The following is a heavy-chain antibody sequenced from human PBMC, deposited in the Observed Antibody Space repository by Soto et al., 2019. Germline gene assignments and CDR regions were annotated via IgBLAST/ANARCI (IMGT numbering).Heavy chain of an antibody. Sequence: GGSLSLSCAASGFAFGAYAMTWVRQAPGKGLEWVSVISGAGGNTYYADSVKGRFTVSRDNSKKMLYLEMNSLRVEDTAIYYCAKDPVPQLLPSWWFDPWGQGTRVTVS. V-gene: IGHV3-23*01. CDR3: AKDPVPQLLPSWWFDP. CDR2: ISGAGGNT. D-gene: IGHD2-2*01. CDR1: GFAFGAYA. J-gene: IGHJ5*02.